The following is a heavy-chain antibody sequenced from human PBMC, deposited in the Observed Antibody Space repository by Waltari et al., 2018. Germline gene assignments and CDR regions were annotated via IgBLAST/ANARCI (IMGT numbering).Heavy chain of an antibody. J-gene: IGHJ6*02. Sequence: QVQLVQSGAEVKKPGASVKVSCKASGYTFTGYYMHWVRQAPGQGLAWMGGINPISGGTNYAQKVQGRSTMTSDTSISTAYMELSRLRSDDTAVYYCARELDTAYGMDVWGQETTVTVSS. V-gene: IGHV1-2*02. CDR2: INPISGGT. CDR3: ARELDTAYGMDV. CDR1: GYTFTGYY. D-gene: IGHD5-18*01.